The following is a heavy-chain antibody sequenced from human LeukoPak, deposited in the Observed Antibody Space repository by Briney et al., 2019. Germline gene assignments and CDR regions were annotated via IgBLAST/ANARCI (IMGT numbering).Heavy chain of an antibody. CDR2: ISSSGSTI. CDR1: GFTFSSYE. D-gene: IGHD6-19*01. V-gene: IGHV3-48*03. CDR3: ARGQQWLVYMDV. J-gene: IGHJ6*03. Sequence: PGGSLRLSCAASGFTFSSYEMNWVRQAPGKGLEWVSYISSSGSTIYYADSVKGRFTISRDNAKNSLYLQMNSLRAEDTAVCYCARGQQWLVYMDVWGKGTTVTISS.